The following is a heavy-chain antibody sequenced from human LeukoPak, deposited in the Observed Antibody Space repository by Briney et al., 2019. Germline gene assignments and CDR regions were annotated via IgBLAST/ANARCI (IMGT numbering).Heavy chain of an antibody. CDR1: GYTFTDYY. CDR2: VDPEDGET. Sequence: ASVKVSCKVSGYTFTDYYMHWVQQAPGKGLEWMGLVDPEDGETIYAEKFQGRVTITADTSTDTAYMELSSLRSADTAVYYCATSAAGMMSVDYWGQGTLVTVSS. CDR3: ATSAAGMMSVDY. V-gene: IGHV1-69-2*01. D-gene: IGHD6-13*01. J-gene: IGHJ4*02.